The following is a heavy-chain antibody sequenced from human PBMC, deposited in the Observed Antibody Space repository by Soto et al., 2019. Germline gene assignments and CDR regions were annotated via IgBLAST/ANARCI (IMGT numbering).Heavy chain of an antibody. CDR2: ISSSSSYI. V-gene: IGHV3-21*01. D-gene: IGHD2-2*01. J-gene: IGHJ6*02. Sequence: GGSLRLSCAASGFTFSSYSMNWVRQAPGKGLEWVSSISSSSSYIYYADSVKGRFTISRDNAKNSLYLQMNSLRAEDTAVYYCARDRVVVVVPAAMTEEDYYYYGMDVWGQGTTVTVSS. CDR3: ARDRVVVVVPAAMTEEDYYYYGMDV. CDR1: GFTFSSYS.